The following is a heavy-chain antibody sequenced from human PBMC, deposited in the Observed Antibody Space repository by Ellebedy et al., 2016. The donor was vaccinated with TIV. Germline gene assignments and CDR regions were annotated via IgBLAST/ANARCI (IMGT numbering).Heavy chain of an antibody. D-gene: IGHD4/OR15-4a*01. Sequence: GESLKISCEASGFTFNTYGMHWVRQAPGKGMEWVSGIVGSGGSRYADSVKGLFTISRDNSKSTLDLQMSSLRAEDTALYYCAREVLGGQGDMDVWGQGTAVTVS. V-gene: IGHV3-23*01. J-gene: IGHJ6*02. CDR1: GFTFNTYG. CDR2: IVGSGGSR. CDR3: AREVLGGQGDMDV.